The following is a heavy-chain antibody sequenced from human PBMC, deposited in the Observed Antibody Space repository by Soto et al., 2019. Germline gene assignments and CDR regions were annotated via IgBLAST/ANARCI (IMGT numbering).Heavy chain of an antibody. Sequence: GGSLRLSCAASGFTVSSNYMSWVRQAPGKGLEWVSVIYSGGSTYYADSVKGRFTISRDNSKNTLYLQMNSLRAEDTAVYYCAGGSSSWDHYYGMDVWGQRTTVTVSS. D-gene: IGHD6-13*01. J-gene: IGHJ6*02. CDR1: GFTVSSNY. V-gene: IGHV3-53*01. CDR3: AGGSSSWDHYYGMDV. CDR2: IYSGGST.